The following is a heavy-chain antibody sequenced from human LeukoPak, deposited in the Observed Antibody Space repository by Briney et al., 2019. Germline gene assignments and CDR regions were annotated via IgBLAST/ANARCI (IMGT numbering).Heavy chain of an antibody. Sequence: GASVKVSCKASGYTFTSYGISWVRQAPGQGLEWMGGIIPIFGSANYAQKFQGRVTITADESTSTAYMELSSLRSGDTAVYYCARKPPGDNWFDPWGQGTLVTVPS. J-gene: IGHJ5*02. CDR3: ARKPPGDNWFDP. V-gene: IGHV1-69*13. CDR1: GYTFTSYG. CDR2: IIPIFGSA.